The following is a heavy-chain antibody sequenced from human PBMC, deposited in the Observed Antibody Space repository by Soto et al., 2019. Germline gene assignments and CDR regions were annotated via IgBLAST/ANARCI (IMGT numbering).Heavy chain of an antibody. V-gene: IGHV4-39*01. J-gene: IGHJ3*02. Sequence: QLQLQESGPGLVKPSETLSLTCTVSGGSISSSSYYWGWIRQPPGKGLEWIGSIYYSGSTYYNPSLKSRVTISVDTYKNQFSLKLSSVSAADTAVYYCARHSKQLVLGAFDIWGQGTMVTVSS. CDR1: GGSISSSSYY. CDR3: ARHSKQLVLGAFDI. CDR2: IYYSGST. D-gene: IGHD6-13*01.